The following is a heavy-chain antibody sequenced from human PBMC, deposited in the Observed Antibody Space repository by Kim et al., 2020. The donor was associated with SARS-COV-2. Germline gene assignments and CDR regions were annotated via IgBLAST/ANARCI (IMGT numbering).Heavy chain of an antibody. J-gene: IGHJ3*02. D-gene: IGHD1-26*01. Sequence: GGSLRLSCVASGFTFSDYSMSWIRQAPGKGLEWISYISKSGETIYYADSVKGRFTISRDNAENSVYVQMNSLRDEDTAVYYCSRDWIISATRDTFDIWGLGTVVTVSS. V-gene: IGHV3-11*01. CDR3: SRDWIISATRDTFDI. CDR2: ISKSGETI. CDR1: GFTFSDYS.